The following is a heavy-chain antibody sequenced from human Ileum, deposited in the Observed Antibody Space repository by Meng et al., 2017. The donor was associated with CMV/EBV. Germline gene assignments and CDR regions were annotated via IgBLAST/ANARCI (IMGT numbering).Heavy chain of an antibody. V-gene: IGHV3-30*02. CDR2: IRYDGSNK. J-gene: IGHJ4*02. Sequence: GESLKISCAASGFTFSSYGMHWVRQAPGKGLEWVAFIRYDGSNKYYADSVKGRFTISRDNAKKSLSLQMNSLRADDTAIYYCATSSSAPGNDWGQGTLVTVSS. CDR3: ATSSSAPGND. CDR1: GFTFSSYG. D-gene: IGHD1-26*01.